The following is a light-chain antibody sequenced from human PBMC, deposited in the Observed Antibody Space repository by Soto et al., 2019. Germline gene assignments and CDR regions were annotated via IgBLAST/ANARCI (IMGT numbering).Light chain of an antibody. V-gene: IGKV1-39*01. CDR2: AAS. Sequence: DIQMTQSPSSLSASVGDRVTITCRASQSISSYLNWYQQKPGKAPKLLIYAASSLQSGVPSRFSGSGSGTDFTLTISSLQPEDFATYYGQQSYSTPPWTFGQGTKVDIK. CDR1: QSISSY. J-gene: IGKJ1*01. CDR3: QQSYSTPPWT.